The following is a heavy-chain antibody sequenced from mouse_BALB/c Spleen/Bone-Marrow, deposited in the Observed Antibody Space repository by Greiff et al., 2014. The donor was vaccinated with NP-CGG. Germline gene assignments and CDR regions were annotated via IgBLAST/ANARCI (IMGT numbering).Heavy chain of an antibody. Sequence: VKLQESGAELVKPGASVKLSCKTSGYTFTSYWIQWVEQRPGQGLGWIGEIFPGTGTTYYNEKSKGKATLTIDTSSSTAYMQLSSLTSEDSAVYFCAREGSRLRGYFDVWGAGTTVTVSS. D-gene: IGHD1-1*01. J-gene: IGHJ1*01. CDR3: AREGSRLRGYFDV. CDR1: GYTFTSYW. CDR2: IFPGTGTT. V-gene: IGHV1S132*01.